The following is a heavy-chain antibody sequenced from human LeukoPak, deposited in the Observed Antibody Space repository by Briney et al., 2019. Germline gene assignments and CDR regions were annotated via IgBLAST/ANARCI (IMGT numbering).Heavy chain of an antibody. CDR2: IWYDESNR. J-gene: IGHJ4*02. Sequence: PGRSLRLSCAASGFTFSSYAIHWVRQAPGKGLEWVAVIWYDESNRYYADSVKGRFTISRDNSENTVYLQMNSLRAEDTAVYYCARDGHSSGYHYVFGFWGQGTLVTVSS. V-gene: IGHV3-33*01. CDR1: GFTFSSYA. CDR3: ARDGHSSGYHYVFGF. D-gene: IGHD3-22*01.